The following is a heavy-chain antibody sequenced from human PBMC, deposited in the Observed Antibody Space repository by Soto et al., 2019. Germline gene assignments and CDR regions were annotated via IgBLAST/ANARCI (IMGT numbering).Heavy chain of an antibody. D-gene: IGHD4-17*01. J-gene: IGHJ6*02. CDR3: AREIYDDYGSGYYGMDV. V-gene: IGHV1-18*03. CDR2: ISANNVNT. CDR1: GYTFTSYG. Sequence: QVQLVQSGAEVKKPGASVKVSCKASGYTFTSYGISWVRQAPGQGLEWMAWISANNVNTNYAPNLQGRFTMTTDTSTSTAYMELSSQISDDMAVYYCAREIYDDYGSGYYGMDVWGQGTTVTVS.